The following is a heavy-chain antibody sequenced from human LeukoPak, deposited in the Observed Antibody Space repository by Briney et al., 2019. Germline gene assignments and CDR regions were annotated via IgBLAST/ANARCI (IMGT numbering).Heavy chain of an antibody. CDR2: ISTYNGKT. J-gene: IGHJ4*02. CDR3: ARHPYYDTSAYYVY. V-gene: IGHV1-18*01. CDR1: GYTFTSYS. Sequence: ASVKVSCKASGYTFTSYSISWVRQAPGQGPEWMGWISTYNGKTNYAQKFQGRVSMTIDTSTKTAYMELSSLRSDDSAFYYCARHPYYDTSAYYVYWGQGTLVTVSS. D-gene: IGHD3-22*01.